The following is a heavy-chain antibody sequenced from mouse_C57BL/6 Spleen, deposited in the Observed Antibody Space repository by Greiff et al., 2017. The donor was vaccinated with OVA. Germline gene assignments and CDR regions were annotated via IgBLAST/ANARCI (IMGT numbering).Heavy chain of an antibody. D-gene: IGHD1-1*01. Sequence: EVQLQQSGPVLVKPGASVKMSCKASGYTFTDYYMNWVKQSHGKSLEWIGVINPYNGGTSYNQKFKGKATLTVDKSSSTAYMELNSLTSEDSAVYYCAYGSSGWFAYWGQGTLVTVSA. J-gene: IGHJ3*01. CDR3: AYGSSGWFAY. CDR2: INPYNGGT. CDR1: GYTFTDYY. V-gene: IGHV1-19*01.